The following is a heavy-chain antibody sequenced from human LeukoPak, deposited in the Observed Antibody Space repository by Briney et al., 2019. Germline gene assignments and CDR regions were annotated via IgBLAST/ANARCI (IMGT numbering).Heavy chain of an antibody. V-gene: IGHV1-69*13. CDR3: ARDIYGVSGNLHWFDP. Sequence: ASVKVSCKASGGTFSSYAISWVRQAPGQGLEWMGWINPNSGGTNYAQKFQGRVTITADESTSTAYMEMSSLRSEDTAVYYCARDIYGVSGNLHWFDPWGQGTLVTVSS. CDR1: GGTFSSYA. D-gene: IGHD3-10*01. J-gene: IGHJ5*02. CDR2: INPNSGGT.